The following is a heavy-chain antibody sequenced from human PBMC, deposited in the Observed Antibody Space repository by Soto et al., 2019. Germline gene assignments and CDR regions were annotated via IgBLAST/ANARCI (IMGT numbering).Heavy chain of an antibody. CDR1: GFTFSSYS. J-gene: IGHJ4*02. D-gene: IGHD3-22*01. CDR3: AKASTYYYDSSFDY. CDR2: ISGSGGST. Sequence: GGSLRLSCAASGFTFSSYSMSWVRQAPGKGLEWVSAISGSGGSTYYADSVKGRFTISRDNSKNTLYLQMNSLRAEDTAVYYCAKASTYYYDSSFDYWGQGTLVTVSS. V-gene: IGHV3-23*01.